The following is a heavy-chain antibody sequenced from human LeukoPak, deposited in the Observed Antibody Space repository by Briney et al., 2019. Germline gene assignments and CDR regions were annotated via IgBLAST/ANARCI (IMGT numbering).Heavy chain of an antibody. V-gene: IGHV1-69*13. CDR2: IIPIFGIA. Sequence: GASVKVSCKASGGTFISYAISWVREAPAQGLEWMGGIIPIFGIANYAQKVQGRVTITADESTSTAYMELSSLRSEDTAVYYCARVTTYYYDSSGYLSFYHGAFDIWGQGTMVTVSS. CDR3: ARVTTYYYDSSGYLSFYHGAFDI. D-gene: IGHD3-22*01. J-gene: IGHJ3*02. CDR1: GGTFISYA.